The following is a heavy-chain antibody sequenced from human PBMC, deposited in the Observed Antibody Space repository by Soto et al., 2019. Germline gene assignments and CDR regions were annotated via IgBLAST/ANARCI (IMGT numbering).Heavy chain of an antibody. CDR1: SLSFSSFY. J-gene: IGHJ4*02. V-gene: IGHV4-59*01. D-gene: IGHD1-7*01. CDR2: ISQGGSA. CDR3: ARDSGITGTFHY. Sequence: SETLSLTCTVSSLSFSSFYWSWIRQPPGKGLEWIGYISQGGSANNNPSLKSRVTVSIDTSKNQFSLKLTSVTAADTAVYYCARDSGITGTFHYWGPGILVTVSS.